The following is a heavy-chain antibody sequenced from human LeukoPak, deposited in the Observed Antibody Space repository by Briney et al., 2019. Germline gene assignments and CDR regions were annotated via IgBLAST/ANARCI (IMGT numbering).Heavy chain of an antibody. D-gene: IGHD6-13*01. CDR3: ARAFGGGSSWSDYYYYYMDV. V-gene: IGHV4-4*07. Sequence: KPSETLSLTCTVSGGSISSYYWSWIRQPAGKGLEWIGRIYTSGSTNYNPSLKSRVTMSVDTSKNQFSLKLSSVTAADTAVYYCARAFGGGSSWSDYYYYYMDVWGKGTTVTVSS. J-gene: IGHJ6*03. CDR2: IYTSGST. CDR1: GGSISSYY.